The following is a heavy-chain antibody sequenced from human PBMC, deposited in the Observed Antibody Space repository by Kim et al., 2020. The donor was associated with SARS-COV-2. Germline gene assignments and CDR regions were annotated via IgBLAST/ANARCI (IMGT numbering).Heavy chain of an antibody. CDR3: SRDRDGYNSFDY. J-gene: IGHJ4*02. D-gene: IGHD5-12*01. V-gene: IGHV3-11*06. CDR2: ISSSGHT. CDR1: GFSFSDNY. Sequence: GGSLRLSCATSGFSFSDNYMTWIRQAPGQGLEWLSDISSSGHTSYTDAVKGRFTISSDNAKKSLHLQMNSLRVEDTAVYYWSRDRDGYNSFDYWGQGTLVTVSS.